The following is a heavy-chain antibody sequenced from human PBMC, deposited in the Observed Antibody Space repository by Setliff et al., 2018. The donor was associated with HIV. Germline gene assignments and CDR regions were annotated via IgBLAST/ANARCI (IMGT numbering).Heavy chain of an antibody. Sequence: ASVKVSCKASGYTFTSYDINWVRQATGQGLEWMGLINPSGGRTSYAQKFQGRLTMTRDTSMSTVYMELGSLRSEDTAVYYCARCYYDSSGPTDAFDIWGQGTVVTVSS. D-gene: IGHD3-22*01. V-gene: IGHV1-46*01. CDR1: GYTFTSYD. J-gene: IGHJ3*02. CDR3: ARCYYDSSGPTDAFDI. CDR2: INPSGGRT.